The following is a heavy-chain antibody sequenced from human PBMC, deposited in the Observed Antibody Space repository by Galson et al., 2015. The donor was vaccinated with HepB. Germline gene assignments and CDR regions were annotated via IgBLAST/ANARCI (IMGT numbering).Heavy chain of an antibody. CDR3: ARARDVLLWFGDGEKYFDH. CDR1: GFTFSSYA. Sequence: SLRLSCAASGFTFSSYAMHWVRQAPGKGLEWVAVISYDGSNKYYADSVKGRFTISRDNSKNTLYLQMNSLRAEDTAVYYCARARDVLLWFGDGEKYFDHWGRGTLVTVSS. D-gene: IGHD3-10*01. CDR2: ISYDGSNK. V-gene: IGHV3-30-3*01. J-gene: IGHJ2*01.